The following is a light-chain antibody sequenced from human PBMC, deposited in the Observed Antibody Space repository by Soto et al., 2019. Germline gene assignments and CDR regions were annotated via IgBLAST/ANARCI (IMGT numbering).Light chain of an antibody. V-gene: IGKV1-5*03. J-gene: IGKJ4*01. CDR2: KAS. CDR1: QSISTW. CDR3: QQYNTYPLT. Sequence: DIQMTQSPSTLSASVGDRVTITCRASQSISTWLAWYQQKAGKAPKLLIYKASSLEGGVPSRFSGSGSGTEFNITISSLQPDDFVTYYCQQYNTYPLTFGGGTTVDIK.